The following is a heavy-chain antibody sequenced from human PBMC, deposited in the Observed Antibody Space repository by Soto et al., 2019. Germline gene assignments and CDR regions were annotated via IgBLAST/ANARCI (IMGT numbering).Heavy chain of an antibody. CDR2: IYYTGST. D-gene: IGHD2-15*01. Sequence: SETLSLTCTVSGGSISTYYWSWIRQPPGKGLEWIGYIYYTGSTNYNPSLKSRVTISVDTSKNQFSLKLSSVTAADTAVYYCARASGCSGDSCAFDPWGQGILVTVSS. V-gene: IGHV4-59*01. CDR1: GGSISTYY. CDR3: ARASGCSGDSCAFDP. J-gene: IGHJ5*02.